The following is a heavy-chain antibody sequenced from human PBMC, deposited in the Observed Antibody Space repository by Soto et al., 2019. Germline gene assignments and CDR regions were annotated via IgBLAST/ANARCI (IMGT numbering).Heavy chain of an antibody. J-gene: IGHJ6*02. CDR3: TRSLRDSSSWYYYGMDV. CDR1: GFTFSGSA. V-gene: IGHV3-73*01. Sequence: GGSLRLSCAASGFTFSGSAMHWVRQASGKGLEWVGRIRSKANSYATAYAASVKGRFTISRDDSKNTAYLQMNSLKTEDTAVYYCTRSLRDSSSWYYYGMDVWGQGTTVTVSS. D-gene: IGHD6-13*01. CDR2: IRSKANSYAT.